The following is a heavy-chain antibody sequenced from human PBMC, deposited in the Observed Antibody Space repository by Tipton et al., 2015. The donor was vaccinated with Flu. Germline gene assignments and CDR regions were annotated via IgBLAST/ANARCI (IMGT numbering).Heavy chain of an antibody. Sequence: TLSLTCTVSGDSISSFYWSWIRQSAGKGLEWIGHTYTGGTTKYNPSLKSRVTISVDTSKNQFSLELSSVTAADTAVYYCARGGGGIAFDIWGQGTLVTVSS. J-gene: IGHJ3*02. D-gene: IGHD1-14*01. CDR2: TYTGGTT. CDR3: ARGGGGIAFDI. CDR1: GDSISSFY. V-gene: IGHV4-4*07.